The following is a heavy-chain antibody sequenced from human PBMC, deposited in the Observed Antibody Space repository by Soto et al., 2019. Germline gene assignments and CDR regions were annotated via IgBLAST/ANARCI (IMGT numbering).Heavy chain of an antibody. V-gene: IGHV4-31*03. CDR2: IYYSGSN. CDR1: GGSISSGEHY. CDR3: ARDRYGVPRGDYFDS. J-gene: IGHJ4*02. Sequence: SETLSLTCTVSGGSISSGEHYWSWIRQLPGKGLEWIGNIYYSGSNYYNPSLKSRVTISVDTSKNQFSLNLSSVTAADTAIYYCARDRYGVPRGDYFDSWGQGILVTVSS. D-gene: IGHD4-17*01.